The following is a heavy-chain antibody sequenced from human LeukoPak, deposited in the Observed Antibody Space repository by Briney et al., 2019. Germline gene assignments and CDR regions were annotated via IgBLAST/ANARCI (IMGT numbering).Heavy chain of an antibody. Sequence: GGSLRLPCAVSGLTFRTHWMSWVRQAPGKGLEWLANIKPDGSEKYYVDSVKGRFTVSRDNAKNSLYLQMNSLRAEDTALYYCAKDYTRLWFGELTSWGQGTLVTVSS. D-gene: IGHD3-10*01. CDR1: GLTFRTHW. CDR2: IKPDGSEK. CDR3: AKDYTRLWFGELTS. J-gene: IGHJ5*02. V-gene: IGHV3-7*03.